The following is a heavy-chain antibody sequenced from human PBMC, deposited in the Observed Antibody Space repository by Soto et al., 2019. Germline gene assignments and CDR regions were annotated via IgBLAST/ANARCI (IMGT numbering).Heavy chain of an antibody. Sequence: TSETLSLTCTVSGGSISSGGYSWTWIRQSPGKGLEWIGYTYQSGSAYYNPSLKSRVTISVDRSKNQFSLNLTSVTAADTAVYYCARDYYGMDVWGQGTTVTVSS. V-gene: IGHV4-30-2*06. J-gene: IGHJ6*02. CDR1: GGSISSGGYS. CDR2: TYQSGSA. CDR3: ARDYYGMDV.